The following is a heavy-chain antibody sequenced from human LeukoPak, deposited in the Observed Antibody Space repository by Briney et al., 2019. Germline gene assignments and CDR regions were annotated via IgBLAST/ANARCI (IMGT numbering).Heavy chain of an antibody. CDR2: INHSGST. V-gene: IGHV4-34*01. Sequence: PSETLSLTCAVYGGTFSGYYWSWIRQPPGKGLEWIGEINHSGSTNYNPSLKSRVTISVDTSKNQFSLKLSSVTAADTAVYYCARFNTILDAFDIWGQGTMVTVSS. CDR3: ARFNTILDAFDI. D-gene: IGHD3-3*01. CDR1: GGTFSGYY. J-gene: IGHJ3*02.